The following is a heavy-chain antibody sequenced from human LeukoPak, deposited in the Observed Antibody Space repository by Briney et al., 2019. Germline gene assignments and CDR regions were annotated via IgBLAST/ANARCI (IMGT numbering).Heavy chain of an antibody. V-gene: IGHV3-21*04. CDR3: ARGGPMGRY. CDR1: GFTFSSYT. J-gene: IGHJ4*02. Sequence: RSGGSLRLSCAASGFTFSSYTMHWVRQAPGKGLEWVSSISGSSTYIYYADSVKGRVTISRDNAKNSLYLQMNSLRAEDTAMYYCARGGPMGRYWGQGTLVTVSS. D-gene: IGHD3-10*01. CDR2: ISGSSTYI.